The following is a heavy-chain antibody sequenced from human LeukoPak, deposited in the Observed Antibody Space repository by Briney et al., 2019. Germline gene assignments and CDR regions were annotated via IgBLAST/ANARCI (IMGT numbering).Heavy chain of an antibody. D-gene: IGHD3-22*01. V-gene: IGHV4-59*01. CDR3: ARAVRYYYDSSGLDY. Sequence: SETLSLTCTVSGGSISSYYWSWIRQPPGKGLEWIGYIYYSGSTNYNPSLKSRVTMSVDTSKSQFSLKLSSVTAADTAVYYCARAVRYYYDSSGLDYWGQGTLVTVSS. CDR1: GGSISSYY. J-gene: IGHJ4*02. CDR2: IYYSGST.